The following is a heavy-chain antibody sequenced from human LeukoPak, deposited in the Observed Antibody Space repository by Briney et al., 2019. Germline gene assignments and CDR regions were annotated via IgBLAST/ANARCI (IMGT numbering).Heavy chain of an antibody. J-gene: IGHJ5*02. Sequence: SETLSLTCTVSGGSISSYYWSWIRQPPGKGPEWIGYIYYSGSTNYNPSLKSRVTISVDTSKNQFSLKLSSVTAADTAVYYCARESTAAEGGFDPWGQGTLVTVSS. CDR3: ARESTAAEGGFDP. CDR1: GGSISSYY. D-gene: IGHD6-13*01. CDR2: IYYSGST. V-gene: IGHV4-59*01.